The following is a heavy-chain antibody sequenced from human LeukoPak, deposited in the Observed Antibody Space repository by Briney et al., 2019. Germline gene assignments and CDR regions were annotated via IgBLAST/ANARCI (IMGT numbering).Heavy chain of an antibody. CDR2: ISNDGSNK. D-gene: IGHD6-19*01. V-gene: IGHV3-30*03. CDR1: GFIFSDYG. Sequence: GGSLRLSCAASGFIFSDYGMHWVRQAPGKGLEWVAVISNDGSNKDYADSVKGRFTISRDNSKNTLYLQMNSLRAEDTAVYYCARDHPAVAGTSTSFDYWGQGTLVTVSS. CDR3: ARDHPAVAGTSTSFDY. J-gene: IGHJ4*02.